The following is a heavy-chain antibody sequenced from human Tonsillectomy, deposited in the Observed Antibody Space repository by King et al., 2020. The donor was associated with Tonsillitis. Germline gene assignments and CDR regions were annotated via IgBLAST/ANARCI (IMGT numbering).Heavy chain of an antibody. J-gene: IGHJ4*02. D-gene: IGHD6-13*01. CDR1: GGSFSGYY. V-gene: IGHV4-34*01. Sequence: VQLQQWGAGLLKPSETLSLTCAVYGGSFSGYYWSWIRQPPGKGLEWIGEINHSGSTTYNPSLKSRVTISVDTSKNQFSLKLSSVTAADTAVYYCARGSDRWQQLVLRYWGQGTLVTVSS. CDR3: ARGSDRWQQLVLRY. CDR2: INHSGST.